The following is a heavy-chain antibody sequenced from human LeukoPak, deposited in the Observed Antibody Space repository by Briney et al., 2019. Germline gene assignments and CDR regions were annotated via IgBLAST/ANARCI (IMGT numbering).Heavy chain of an antibody. V-gene: IGHV4-38-2*01. CDR1: GYSINSAYY. D-gene: IGHD4-23*01. CDR3: AGMTTVIRGRRFAS. Sequence: PSETLSLTCSVSGYSINSAYYWGWIRQPPGKGREWIGNLFPVLVSEHNPSLKGRVTIFLETSSNIFSPRLTSVTAADPAIYFCAGMTTVIRGRRFASWGQGALVTVSS. CDR2: LFPVLVS. J-gene: IGHJ1*01.